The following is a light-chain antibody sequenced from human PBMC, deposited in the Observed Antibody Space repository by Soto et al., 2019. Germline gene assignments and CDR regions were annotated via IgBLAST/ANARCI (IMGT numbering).Light chain of an antibody. CDR3: QQYNSYSSYT. Sequence: DIQMTQSPSTLSASVGYRVTITCRASQSISSWLAWYQQKPGKAPKLLIYKASSLESGVPSRFSGSGSGTEFTLTISSLQPDDFATYYCQQYNSYSSYTFGQGTKLEI. CDR1: QSISSW. V-gene: IGKV1-5*03. J-gene: IGKJ2*01. CDR2: KAS.